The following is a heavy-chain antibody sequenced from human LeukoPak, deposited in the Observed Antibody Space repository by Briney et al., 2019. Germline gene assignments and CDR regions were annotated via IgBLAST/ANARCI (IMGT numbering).Heavy chain of an antibody. J-gene: IGHJ4*02. CDR2: IYHTGAT. Sequence: PSETLSLTCTVSGGSIGGDYWTWLRQPPGNGLQYIGYIYHTGATNYNPSLKSRVTMSVDTSKHQFSLKLNSVTAADTAVYFCAKYGKSGWSIDNWGQGTLVTVSS. D-gene: IGHD6-19*01. CDR1: GGSIGGDY. V-gene: IGHV4-59*08. CDR3: AKYGKSGWSIDN.